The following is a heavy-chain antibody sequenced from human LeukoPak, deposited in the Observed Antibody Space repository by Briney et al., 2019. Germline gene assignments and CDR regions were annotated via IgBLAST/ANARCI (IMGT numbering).Heavy chain of an antibody. CDR3: ARRTYDSSGYTDY. CDR1: GGSFSGYY. D-gene: IGHD3-22*01. Sequence: SETLSLTCAVYGGSFSGYYWSWIRQPPGKGLEWIGSIYYSGSTYYNPSLKSRVTISVDTSKNQFSLKLSSVTAADTAVYYCARRTYDSSGYTDYWGQGTLVTASS. J-gene: IGHJ4*02. V-gene: IGHV4-34*01. CDR2: IYYSGST.